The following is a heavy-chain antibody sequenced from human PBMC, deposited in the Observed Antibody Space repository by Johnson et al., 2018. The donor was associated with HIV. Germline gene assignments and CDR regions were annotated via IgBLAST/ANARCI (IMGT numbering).Heavy chain of an antibody. D-gene: IGHD1-7*01. V-gene: IGHV3-7*01. J-gene: IGHJ3*02. Sequence: VQLVESGGGLVQPGGSLRLSCAASGFTFSSYWMSWVRQAPGKGLEWVANIKQDGSEKYYVDSVKGRFTISRDNSKNTLHLQMNNVRAEDTAIYYCARGLTGTRRDAFDIWGQGTMVTVSS. CDR1: GFTFSSYW. CDR3: ARGLTGTRRDAFDI. CDR2: IKQDGSEK.